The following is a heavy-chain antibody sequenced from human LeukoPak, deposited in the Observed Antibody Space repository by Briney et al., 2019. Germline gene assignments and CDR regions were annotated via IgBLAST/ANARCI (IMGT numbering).Heavy chain of an antibody. CDR2: IWSNGINR. Sequence: GGSLRLSCAASGFTFSNYGMHWVRQAPGKGLEWVAVIWSNGINRYYADSVKGRFTFSRDNSKNTPSLQMNSLRAEDTAVYYCAKERGPFVAFDIWGQGTMVTVSS. J-gene: IGHJ3*02. V-gene: IGHV3-33*06. CDR1: GFTFSNYG. D-gene: IGHD3-3*02. CDR3: AKERGPFVAFDI.